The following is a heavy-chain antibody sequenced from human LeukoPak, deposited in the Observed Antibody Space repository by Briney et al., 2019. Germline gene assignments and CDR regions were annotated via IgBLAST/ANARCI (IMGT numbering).Heavy chain of an antibody. Sequence: GGSLRLSCAASGFTFSSYAMSWVRQAPGKGLEWVSVISGSGGATYSADSVKGRFTISRDNSKNTLYLQMNTLRAEDTALYYCAKYGSSDYWGQGTLVTVSS. CDR1: GFTFSSYA. CDR3: AKYGSSDY. V-gene: IGHV3-23*01. CDR2: ISGSGGAT. D-gene: IGHD2-2*01. J-gene: IGHJ4*02.